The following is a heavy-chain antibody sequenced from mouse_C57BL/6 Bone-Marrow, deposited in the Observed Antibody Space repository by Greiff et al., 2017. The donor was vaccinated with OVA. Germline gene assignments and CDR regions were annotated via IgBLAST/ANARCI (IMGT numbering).Heavy chain of an antibody. CDR3: ARRYWFAY. CDR1: GYTFTSYG. V-gene: IGHV1-81*01. J-gene: IGHJ3*01. Sequence: VQLQQSGAELARPGASVKLSCKASGYTFTSYGISWVKQRTGQGLVWIGEIYPRSGNTYYNEKFKGKATLTADKSSSTAYMELRSLTSEDSAVYFCARRYWFAYWGQGTLVTVSA. CDR2: IYPRSGNT.